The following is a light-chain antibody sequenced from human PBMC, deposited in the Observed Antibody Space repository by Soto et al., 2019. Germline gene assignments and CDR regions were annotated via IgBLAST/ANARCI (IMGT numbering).Light chain of an antibody. CDR2: EVS. J-gene: IGLJ2*01. Sequence: QSVLTQPPSASGSPGQSVTISCTGTSSDVGGYNYVSWYQQHPGKAPKLMIYEVSKRPSGVPDRFSGSKSGNTASLTVSGLGAEDEADYYCSSYAGSNNLGVFGGGTKLTVL. CDR3: SSYAGSNNLGV. V-gene: IGLV2-8*01. CDR1: SSDVGGYNY.